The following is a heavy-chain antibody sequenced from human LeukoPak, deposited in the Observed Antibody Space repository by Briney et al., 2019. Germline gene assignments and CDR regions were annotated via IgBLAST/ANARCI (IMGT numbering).Heavy chain of an antibody. J-gene: IGHJ4*02. CDR1: GFTFSDYS. CDR2: ISSTSLTI. V-gene: IGHV3-48*04. Sequence: PGGSLRLSCEASGFTFSDYSMDWVRQAPGKGLEWVSYISSTSLTIHYADSVKGRFTISRDNAKNSLYLQLNSLRGEDTAVYYCARASWISTADAVCWGQGTQVTVSS. D-gene: IGHD2-2*03. CDR3: ARASWISTADAVC.